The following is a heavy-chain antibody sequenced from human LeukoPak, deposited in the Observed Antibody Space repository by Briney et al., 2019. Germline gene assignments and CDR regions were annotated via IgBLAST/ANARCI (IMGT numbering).Heavy chain of an antibody. CDR2: IYYSGST. V-gene: IGHV4-59*01. CDR1: GGSISTYY. D-gene: IGHD3-22*01. CDR3: ARQSISGSSLSYFDY. Sequence: PSETPSLTCIVSGGSISTYYWSWIRQPPGKGLEWIGYIYYSGSTNYNPSLKSRVTISVDTSKNQCSLKLSSVTAADTAVYYCARQSISGSSLSYFDYWGQGTLVNVSS. J-gene: IGHJ4*02.